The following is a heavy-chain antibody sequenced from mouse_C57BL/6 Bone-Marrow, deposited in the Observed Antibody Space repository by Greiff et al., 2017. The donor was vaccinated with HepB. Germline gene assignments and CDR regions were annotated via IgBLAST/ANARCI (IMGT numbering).Heavy chain of an antibody. CDR2: ILPGSGST. Sequence: SGAKLMKPGASVKLSCKATGYTFTGYWIEWVKQRPGHGLEWIGEILPGSGSTNYNEKFKGKATFTADTSSNTAYMQLSSLTTEDSAIYYCARDGIRDGSSYWYFDVWGTGTTVTVSS. CDR3: ARDGIRDGSSYWYFDV. V-gene: IGHV1-9*01. D-gene: IGHD1-1*01. CDR1: GYTFTGYW. J-gene: IGHJ1*03.